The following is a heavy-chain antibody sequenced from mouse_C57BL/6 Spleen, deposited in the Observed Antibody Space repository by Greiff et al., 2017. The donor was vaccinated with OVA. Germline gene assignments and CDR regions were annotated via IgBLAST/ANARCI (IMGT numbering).Heavy chain of an antibody. V-gene: IGHV1-7*01. J-gene: IGHJ4*01. CDR1: GYTFTSYW. Sequence: VQGVESGAELAKPGASVKLSCKASGYTFTSYWMHWVKQRPGQGLEWIGYINPSSGYTKYNQKFKDKATLTADKSSSTAYMQLSSLTYEDSAVYYCARLSNPYAMDYWGQGTSVTVSS. D-gene: IGHD2-5*01. CDR3: ARLSNPYAMDY. CDR2: INPSSGYT.